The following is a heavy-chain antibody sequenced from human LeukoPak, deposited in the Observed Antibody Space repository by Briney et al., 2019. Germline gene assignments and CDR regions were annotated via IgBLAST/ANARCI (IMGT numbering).Heavy chain of an antibody. V-gene: IGHV3-33*06. J-gene: IGHJ4*02. Sequence: GGSLRLSCAASGFTFSSYGMHWVRQAPGKGLEWVAVIWYDGSNKYYADSVKGRFTISRDNSKNTLYLQMNSLRAEDTAVYYCAKGLNRIAVAGNFDYWGQGTLVTVSS. CDR3: AKGLNRIAVAGNFDY. CDR1: GFTFSSYG. CDR2: IWYDGSNK. D-gene: IGHD6-19*01.